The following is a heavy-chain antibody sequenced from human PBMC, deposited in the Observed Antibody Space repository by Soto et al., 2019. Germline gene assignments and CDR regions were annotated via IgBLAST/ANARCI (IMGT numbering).Heavy chain of an antibody. J-gene: IGHJ4*02. CDR2: TYYRSKWYN. V-gene: IGHV6-1*01. CDR1: GDSVSSNSAA. D-gene: IGHD5-18*01. Sequence: SQTLSLTCAISGDSVSSNSAAWNWIRQSPSRGLEWLGRTYYRSKWYNGYAVSVKSRITINPDTSKNQFSLQLNSVTPEDTAVYYCAREGYSYGSGMGTFDYWGQGTLVTVSS. CDR3: AREGYSYGSGMGTFDY.